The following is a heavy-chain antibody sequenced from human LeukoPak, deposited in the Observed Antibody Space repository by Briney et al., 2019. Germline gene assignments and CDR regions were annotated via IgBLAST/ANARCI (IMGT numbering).Heavy chain of an antibody. CDR2: IRYNGSNQ. CDR3: AKDPRGYSLASMGEYFQH. CDR1: GFTFSSYG. V-gene: IGHV3-30*02. D-gene: IGHD5-12*01. Sequence: GGSLRLSCAASGFTFSSYGMNWVRQAPAKGLEWVAFIRYNGSNQYYADSVKGRFSISRDISKNTVYVQMNSLRTDDTAMYYCAKDPRGYSLASMGEYFQHWGQGTLVIVS. J-gene: IGHJ1*01.